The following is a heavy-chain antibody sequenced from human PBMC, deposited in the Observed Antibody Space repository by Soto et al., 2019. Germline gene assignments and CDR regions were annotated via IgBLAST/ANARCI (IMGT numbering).Heavy chain of an antibody. Sequence: EVQLVESGGGLVQPGESLRLSCAASGFTFSYYCMHWVRQTPGKGLLWVSHIHNDGSRTTYADSVKGRFTISRDNARNTVYLQMNSLRDDDTAVYYCARGDRGAFALWGQGTAVTVSS. CDR3: ARGDRGAFAL. J-gene: IGHJ3*01. CDR1: GFTFSYYC. D-gene: IGHD1-26*01. CDR2: IHNDGSRT. V-gene: IGHV3-74*03.